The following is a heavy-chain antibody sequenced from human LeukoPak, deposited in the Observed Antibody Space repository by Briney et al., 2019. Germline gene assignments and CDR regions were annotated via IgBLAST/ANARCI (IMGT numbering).Heavy chain of an antibody. J-gene: IGHJ3*01. CDR1: GGSISTYY. CDR3: AMKAVPRPRLHDAFDF. D-gene: IGHD5-24*01. Sequence: RTSETLSLTCTVSGGSISTYYWSWVRQAPGKGLEWVSAISGSASSTYHADSVKGRFTISRDNSKNTLYLQMNSLRADDTAVYYCAMKAVPRPRLHDAFDFWGQGTVVSVSS. V-gene: IGHV3-23*01. CDR2: ISGSASST.